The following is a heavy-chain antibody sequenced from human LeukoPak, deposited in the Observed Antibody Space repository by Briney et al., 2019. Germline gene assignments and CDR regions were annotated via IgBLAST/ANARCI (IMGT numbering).Heavy chain of an antibody. CDR1: GFTFSSYW. V-gene: IGHV3-21*01. J-gene: IGHJ4*02. D-gene: IGHD6-19*01. Sequence: GGSLRLSCAASGFTFSSYWMHWVRQTPGKGLEWVSFISSSRSYIYYADSVKGRFTISRDNAKNSLYLQMNSLRAEDTAVYYCAKDVRSIAVAGHLEPFDYWGQGTLVTVSS. CDR2: ISSSRSYI. CDR3: AKDVRSIAVAGHLEPFDY.